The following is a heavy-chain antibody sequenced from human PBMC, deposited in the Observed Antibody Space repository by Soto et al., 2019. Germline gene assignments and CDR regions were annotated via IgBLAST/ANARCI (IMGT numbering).Heavy chain of an antibody. CDR1: GYSFTSYW. D-gene: IGHD1-26*01. V-gene: IGHV5-51*01. CDR2: IYPGDSDT. CDR3: ARLMVVGALEFYYYGMDV. J-gene: IGHJ6*02. Sequence: RGESLKISCKGSGYSFTSYWIGWVRQMPGKGLEWMGIIYPGDSDTRYSPSFQGQVTISADKSISTAYLQWSSLKASDTAMYYCARLMVVGALEFYYYGMDVWGQGTTVTVSS.